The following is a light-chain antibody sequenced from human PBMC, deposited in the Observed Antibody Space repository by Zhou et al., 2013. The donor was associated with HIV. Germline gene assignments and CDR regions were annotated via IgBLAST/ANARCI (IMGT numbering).Light chain of an antibody. CDR2: ATS. CDR3: QQAYSVPLT. CDR1: QTISSY. J-gene: IGKJ4*01. V-gene: IGKV1-39*01. Sequence: DIQMTQSPSSLSASVGDRVTITCRASQTISSYLNWYQQKPGKAPKLLIYATSSSQSGVPSRFSGSGSGTDFTLTISSLQPEDSASYYCQQAYSVPLTFGGGTKVEIK.